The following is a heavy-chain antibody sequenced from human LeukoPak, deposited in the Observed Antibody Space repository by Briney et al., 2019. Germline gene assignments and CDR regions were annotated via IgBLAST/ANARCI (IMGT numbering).Heavy chain of an antibody. CDR3: ARGLGIAAAGTYNWFDP. CDR2: INHSGST. CDR1: GGSFSGYY. J-gene: IGHJ5*02. V-gene: IGHV4-34*01. D-gene: IGHD6-13*01. Sequence: SETLSLTCAVYGGSFSGYYWSWIRQPPEKGLEWIGEINHSGSTNYNPSLKSRVTISVDTSKNQFSLKLSSVTAADTAVYYCARGLGIAAAGTYNWFDPWGQGTLVTVSS.